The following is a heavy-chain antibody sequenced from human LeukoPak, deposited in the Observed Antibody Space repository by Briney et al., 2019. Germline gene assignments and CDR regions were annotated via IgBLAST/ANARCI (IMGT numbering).Heavy chain of an antibody. D-gene: IGHD2-2*02. CDR1: GFTFSSYW. CDR3: ARLCAIPSYYYYYYMDV. CDR2: IKQDGSEK. V-gene: IGHV3-7*01. Sequence: GGSLRLSCAASGFTFSSYWMSWVRQDPGKGLEGVANIKQDGSEKYYVDSVKGRFTISRDNAKNSLYLQMNSLRAEDTAVYYCARLCAIPSYYYYYYMDVWGKGTTVTVSS. J-gene: IGHJ6*03.